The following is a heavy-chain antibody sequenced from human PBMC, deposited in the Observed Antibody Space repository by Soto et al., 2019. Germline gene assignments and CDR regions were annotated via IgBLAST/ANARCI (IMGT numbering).Heavy chain of an antibody. CDR3: AEGEVQGYYYESGGSKYGMDV. J-gene: IGHJ6*02. CDR1: GGTFSSDA. CDR2: IIPIFTTP. Sequence: ASVKVSCKAAGGTFSSDAISWVRQTPGQGLEWMGGIIPIFTTPNYAQKFEGRVTITADESTTTAYMELSSLRFDDTAVYYCAEGEVQGYYYESGGSKYGMDVWGQGTKVTVS. D-gene: IGHD3-22*01. V-gene: IGHV1-69*13.